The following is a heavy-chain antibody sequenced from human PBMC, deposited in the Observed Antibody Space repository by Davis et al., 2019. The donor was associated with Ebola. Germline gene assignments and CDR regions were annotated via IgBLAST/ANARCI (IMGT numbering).Heavy chain of an antibody. CDR3: TSGSYQTGIDY. J-gene: IGHJ4*02. V-gene: IGHV4-34*01. D-gene: IGHD1-26*01. CDR2: INHSGST. CDR1: GGSFSGYY. Sequence: PGGSLRLSCAVYGGSFSGYYWSWIRQPPGKGLEWIGEINHSGSTNYNPSLKSRVTISVDTSKNQFSLKLSSVTAADTAVYYCTSGSYQTGIDYWGQGTLVTVSS.